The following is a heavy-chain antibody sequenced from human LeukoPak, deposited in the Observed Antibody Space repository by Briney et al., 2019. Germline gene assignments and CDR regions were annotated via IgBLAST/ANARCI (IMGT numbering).Heavy chain of an antibody. CDR3: ALLPPHYYDSSGYFPFDY. CDR2: ISAYNGNT. J-gene: IGHJ4*02. V-gene: IGHV1-18*01. Sequence: ASVKVSCKASGGTFSSYGISWVRQAPGQGLEWMGWISAYNGNTNYAQKLQGRVTMTTDTSTSTAYMELRSLRSDDTAVYYCALLPPHYYDSSGYFPFDYWGQGTLVTVSS. D-gene: IGHD3-22*01. CDR1: GGTFSSYG.